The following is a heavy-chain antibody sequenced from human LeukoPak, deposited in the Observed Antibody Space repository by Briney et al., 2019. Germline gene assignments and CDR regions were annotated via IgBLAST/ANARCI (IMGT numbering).Heavy chain of an antibody. J-gene: IGHJ4*02. CDR3: ARWWYYYGSGSYLDY. CDR2: IYSGGNT. Sequence: GGSLRLSCAASGFTVSSNYMSWVRQAPGKGLEWVSVIYSGGNTYYADSVEGRFTISRDNSKNTLYLQMNSLRAEDTAVYYCARWWYYYGSGSYLDYWGQGTLVTVSS. D-gene: IGHD3-10*01. V-gene: IGHV3-66*01. CDR1: GFTVSSNY.